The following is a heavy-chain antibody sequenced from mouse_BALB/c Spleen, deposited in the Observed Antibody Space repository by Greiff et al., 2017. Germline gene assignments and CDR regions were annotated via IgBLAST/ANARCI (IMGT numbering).Heavy chain of an antibody. CDR3: ARDRGYDRFAY. J-gene: IGHJ3*01. V-gene: IGHV2-6-7*01. CDR2: IWGDGST. Sequence: VHLVESGPGLVAPSQSLSITCTVSGFSLTGNGVNWVRQPPGKGLEWLGMIWGDGSTDYNSALKSRLSISKDNSKSQVFLKMNSLQTDDTARYYCARDRGYDRFAYWGQGTLVTVSA. CDR1: GFSLTGNG. D-gene: IGHD3-1*01.